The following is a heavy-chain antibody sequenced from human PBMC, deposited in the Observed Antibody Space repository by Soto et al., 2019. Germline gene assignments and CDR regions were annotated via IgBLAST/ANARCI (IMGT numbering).Heavy chain of an antibody. CDR1: GFTFSSYS. J-gene: IGHJ6*02. CDR2: ISSSSSYI. D-gene: IGHD1-26*01. Sequence: GSLRLSCAASGFTFSSYSMNWVRQAPGKGLEWVSSISSSSSYIYYADSVKGRFTISRDNAKNSLYLQMNSLRAEDTAVYYCASLRIVGADSYYYGMDVWGQGTTVTVSS. V-gene: IGHV3-21*01. CDR3: ASLRIVGADSYYYGMDV.